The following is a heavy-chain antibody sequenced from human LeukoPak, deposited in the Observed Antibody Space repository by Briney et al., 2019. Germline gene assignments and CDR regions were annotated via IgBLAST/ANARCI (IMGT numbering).Heavy chain of an antibody. D-gene: IGHD1-26*01. J-gene: IGHJ4*02. CDR1: GFTFSSYA. Sequence: PGGSLRLSCAASGFTFSSYAMSWVRQAPGKGLEWVSDINWNGDRTEYGDSVKGRFTISRDNAKNSLYLQMNSLRAEDTAVYYCARDLGSWMNWGQGTLVTVSS. CDR3: ARDLGSWMN. V-gene: IGHV3-20*04. CDR2: INWNGDRT.